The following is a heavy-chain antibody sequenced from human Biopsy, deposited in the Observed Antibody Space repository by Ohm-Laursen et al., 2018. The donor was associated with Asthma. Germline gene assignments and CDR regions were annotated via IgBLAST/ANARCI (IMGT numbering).Heavy chain of an antibody. V-gene: IGHV4-59*07. CDR1: GGSIRSHD. Sequence: SDTLSLTCTVSGGSIRSHDWTWIRLPPGKGLEYIGDVSHTGSTNYNPSLKSRVTMSLDTSKNQFSLRLTSVTPADTAMYYCARLADCSGGACYSYGWFDPWGQGTRVTVSS. D-gene: IGHD2-15*01. J-gene: IGHJ5*02. CDR3: ARLADCSGGACYSYGWFDP. CDR2: VSHTGST.